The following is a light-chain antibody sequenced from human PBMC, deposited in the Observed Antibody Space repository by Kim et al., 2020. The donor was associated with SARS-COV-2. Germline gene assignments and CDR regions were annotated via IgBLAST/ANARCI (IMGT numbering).Light chain of an antibody. CDR3: CSYAESYSV. J-gene: IGLJ1*01. CDR1: SSDVGGYNY. Sequence: PGQSVTISCTGSSSDVGGYNYVSWYQQHPGKAPKLMIYDVSKRPSGVPDRFSGSKSGNTASLTVSGLQAEDEADYYCCSYAESYSVFGTGTKVTVL. V-gene: IGLV2-11*01. CDR2: DVS.